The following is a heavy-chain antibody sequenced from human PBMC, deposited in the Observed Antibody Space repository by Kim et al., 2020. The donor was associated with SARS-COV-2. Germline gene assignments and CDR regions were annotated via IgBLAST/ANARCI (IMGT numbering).Heavy chain of an antibody. D-gene: IGHD6-19*01. Sequence: YNPSLKSRVTLSVDTSKNQFSLKLSSVTAADTAVYFCASDNSGYYYGLDVWGQGTTVTVSS. CDR3: ASDNSGYYYGLDV. V-gene: IGHV4-34*01. J-gene: IGHJ6*02.